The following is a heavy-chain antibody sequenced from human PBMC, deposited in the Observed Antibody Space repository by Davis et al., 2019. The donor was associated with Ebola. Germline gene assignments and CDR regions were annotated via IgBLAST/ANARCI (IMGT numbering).Heavy chain of an antibody. J-gene: IGHJ6*03. Sequence: ASVKVSCKASGYTFTSYGISWVRQAPGQGLEWMGWISAYNGNTNYAQKLQGRVTMTTDTSTSTAYMELSSLRSEDTAVYYCATRGADYGDYYYYYYMDVWGKGTTVTVSS. V-gene: IGHV1-18*01. CDR3: ATRGADYGDYYYYYYMDV. CDR1: GYTFTSYG. D-gene: IGHD4-17*01. CDR2: ISAYNGNT.